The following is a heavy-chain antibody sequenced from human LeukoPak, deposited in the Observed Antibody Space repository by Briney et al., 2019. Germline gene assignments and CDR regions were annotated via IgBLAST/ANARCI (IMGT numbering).Heavy chain of an antibody. CDR3: AREDYYDSSGYYYGSVFDY. V-gene: IGHV4-34*09. J-gene: IGHJ4*02. Sequence: SETLSLTCAVYGGSFSGYYWSWIRQPPGKGLEWIGEINHSGSTNYNPSLKSRVTISVDTSKNQFSLKLSSVTAADTAVYYCAREDYYDSSGYYYGSVFDYWGQGTLVTVSS. CDR2: INHSGST. CDR1: GGSFSGYY. D-gene: IGHD3-22*01.